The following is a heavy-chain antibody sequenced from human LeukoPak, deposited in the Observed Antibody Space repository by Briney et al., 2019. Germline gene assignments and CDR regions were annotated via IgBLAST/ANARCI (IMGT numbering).Heavy chain of an antibody. Sequence: PGGSLRLSCGASGFTFKSDAMDWVRQAPGKGLEWVSAISGSGGSTYYADSVKGRFTISRDNSKDTLYLQMNSLRAEDTAVYYCAKTPSYYDSSGYFDYWGQGTLVTVSS. V-gene: IGHV3-23*01. CDR1: GFTFKSDA. CDR2: ISGSGGST. CDR3: AKTPSYYDSSGYFDY. J-gene: IGHJ4*02. D-gene: IGHD3-22*01.